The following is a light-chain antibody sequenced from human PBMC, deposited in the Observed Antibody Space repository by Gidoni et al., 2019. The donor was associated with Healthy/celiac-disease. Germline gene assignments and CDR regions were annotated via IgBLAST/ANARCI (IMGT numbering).Light chain of an antibody. CDR2: GAS. Sequence: DIVMTQSPATLSVSHGERATLSCRASQSVSINLAWYQQKPGQAPRLLIYGASPRATGIPARFSGRGSETEFTLTISSLQSEDFAVYYWQQYNNWPLFGQGTKVEIK. J-gene: IGKJ1*01. CDR3: QQYNNWPL. CDR1: QSVSIN. V-gene: IGKV3D-15*01.